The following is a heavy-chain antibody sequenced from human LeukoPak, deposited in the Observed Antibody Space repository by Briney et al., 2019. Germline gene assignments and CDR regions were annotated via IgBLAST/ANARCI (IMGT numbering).Heavy chain of an antibody. CDR1: GDRVSSNSAA. D-gene: IGHD1-26*01. CDR2: TYYRSSWYN. V-gene: IGHV6-1*01. CDR3: ARGSHPRVSPPLWFDP. J-gene: IGHJ5*02. Sequence: SQTLSLTCAISGDRVSSNSAAWNWIRQSPSRGLEWLGRTYYRSSWYNDYAVSVRSRITINPDTSKNQFSLQLKSVTPEDTAVYYCARGSHPRVSPPLWFDPWGPGTLVTV.